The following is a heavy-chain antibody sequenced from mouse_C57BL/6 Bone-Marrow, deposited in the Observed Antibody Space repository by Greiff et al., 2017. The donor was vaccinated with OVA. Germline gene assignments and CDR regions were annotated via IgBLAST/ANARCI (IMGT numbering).Heavy chain of an antibody. CDR3: ARPDYYGSSYWYFDV. V-gene: IGHV1-55*01. J-gene: IGHJ1*03. Sequence: VQLQQPGAELVKPGASVKMSCKASGYTFTSYWITWVKQRPGQGLEWIGDIYPGSGSTNYNEKFKSKATLTVDTSSSTAYMQLSSLTSEDSAVYYCARPDYYGSSYWYFDVWGTGTTVTVSS. CDR1: GYTFTSYW. CDR2: IYPGSGST. D-gene: IGHD1-1*01.